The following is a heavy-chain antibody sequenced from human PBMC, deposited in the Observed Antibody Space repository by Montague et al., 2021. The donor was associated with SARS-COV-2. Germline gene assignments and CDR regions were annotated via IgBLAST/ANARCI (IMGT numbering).Heavy chain of an antibody. CDR3: AHRLPAVAAFDY. CDR1: GFSLSTRTVG. CDR2: IYWDDDK. J-gene: IGHJ4*02. D-gene: IGHD6-6*01. Sequence: PALVKPTQTLTLTCTFSGFSLSTRTVGVGWIRQPPGKALEWLALIYWDDDKRYSPSLKSRLTITEVTSKNQVVLTMTNMDPVDTATYYCAHRLPAVAAFDYWGQGTLVTVSS. V-gene: IGHV2-5*02.